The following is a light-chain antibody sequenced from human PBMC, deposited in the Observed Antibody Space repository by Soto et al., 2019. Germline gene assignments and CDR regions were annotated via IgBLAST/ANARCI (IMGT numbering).Light chain of an antibody. CDR2: DVG. CDR1: SSDVGGYNY. CDR3: SSYRSGSTLYV. Sequence: QSALTQPASVSGSPGQSITISCTGTSSDVGGYNYVSWYQHHPGKAPKLMLYDVGNRPSGFSDRFSGSKSGNTASLTISGLQAEDEADYYSSSYRSGSTLYVFGTGTKLTVL. V-gene: IGLV2-14*03. J-gene: IGLJ1*01.